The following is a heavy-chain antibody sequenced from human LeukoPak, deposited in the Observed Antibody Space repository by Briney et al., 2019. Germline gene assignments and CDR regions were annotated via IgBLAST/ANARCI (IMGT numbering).Heavy chain of an antibody. CDR3: VRDSRAGFDY. CDR1: GFTFSSYE. V-gene: IGHV3-48*03. CDR2: ISSSGSTI. J-gene: IGHJ4*02. D-gene: IGHD3-10*01. Sequence: PGGSLRLSCAPSGFTFSSYEMNWVRQAPGKGLEWVSYISSSGSTIYYADSVKGRFTISRDNAKNSLYLQMNSLRAEDTDVYYCVRDSRAGFDYWGQGTLVSVSS.